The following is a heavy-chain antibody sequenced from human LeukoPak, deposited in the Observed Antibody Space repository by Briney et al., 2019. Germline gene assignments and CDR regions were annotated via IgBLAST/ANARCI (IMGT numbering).Heavy chain of an antibody. CDR3: ARPVDCSSTICTGPMDV. CDR1: GGSFQSFY. D-gene: IGHD2-2*01. CDR2: IDHIGRT. V-gene: IGHV4-34*01. Sequence: SETLSLTCAVYGGSFQSFYWTWVRQFPGRGLEWIGEIDHIGRTKYNPSLKSRLNISIDRSKNQFSLRLASVTAADTAVYFCARPVDCSSTICTGPMDVWGRGTTVTVSS. J-gene: IGHJ6*03.